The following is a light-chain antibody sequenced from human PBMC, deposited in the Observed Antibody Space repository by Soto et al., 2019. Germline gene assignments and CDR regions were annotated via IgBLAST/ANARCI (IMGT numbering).Light chain of an antibody. CDR1: RTDGDGHDY. Sequence: QSVLTQPASVSGSPGQSIAISCIGVRTDGDGHDYVSWYQQHPGQAPQLIIYDVYNRPSGVSDRSSGSKSGNTASLVISGLQAEGEADYFCTSYTASSPFYVFGAGTKVTVL. V-gene: IGLV2-14*03. CDR3: TSYTASSPFYV. CDR2: DVY. J-gene: IGLJ1*01.